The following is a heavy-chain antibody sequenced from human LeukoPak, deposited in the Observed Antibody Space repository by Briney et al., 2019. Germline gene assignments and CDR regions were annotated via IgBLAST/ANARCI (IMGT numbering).Heavy chain of an antibody. Sequence: PGGSLRLSCVASGFTFSSYWMSWVRQAPGKGLEWVSAISGSGGSTYYADSVKGRFTISRDNSKNTLYLQMNSLRAEDTAVYYCAKDLGTWIQLWLPLDYWGQGTLVTVSS. J-gene: IGHJ4*02. CDR2: ISGSGGST. CDR1: GFTFSSYW. CDR3: AKDLGTWIQLWLPLDY. D-gene: IGHD5-18*01. V-gene: IGHV3-23*01.